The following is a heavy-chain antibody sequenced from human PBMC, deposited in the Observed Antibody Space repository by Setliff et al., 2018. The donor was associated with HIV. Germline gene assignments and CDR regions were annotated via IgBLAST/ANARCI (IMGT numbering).Heavy chain of an antibody. CDR1: GYSFADYY. CDR3: ARDPALTYSGYVYWYFDL. Sequence: ASVKVSCKAAGYSFADYYIHWVRQAPGQGLEWMGWINPNSGGTNYAQKFQGRVTLTRDTSISTANMELSGLGSDDTAVYYCARDPALTYSGYVYWYFDLWGRGTLVTVSS. V-gene: IGHV1-2*02. J-gene: IGHJ2*01. D-gene: IGHD5-12*01. CDR2: INPNSGGT.